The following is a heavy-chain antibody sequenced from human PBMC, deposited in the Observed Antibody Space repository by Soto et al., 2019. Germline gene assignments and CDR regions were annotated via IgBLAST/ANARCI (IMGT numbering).Heavy chain of an antibody. CDR2: IWYDGSKK. CDR3: TRGLRHNGWYFDL. CDR1: GYTFSSHG. V-gene: IGHV3-33*01. D-gene: IGHD2-8*01. J-gene: IGHJ2*01. Sequence: QVQLVESGGGVVQPGRSLTLSCAASGYTFSSHGMHWVRQAPGKGLEWVAIIWYDGSKKYYADSVKGRFTISRDKSKNTRYRQMNSLRAEDTAVYYFTRGLRHNGWYFDLWGRGTLVTVSS.